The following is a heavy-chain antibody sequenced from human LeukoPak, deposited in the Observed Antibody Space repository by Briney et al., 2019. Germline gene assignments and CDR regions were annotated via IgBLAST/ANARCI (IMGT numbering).Heavy chain of an antibody. J-gene: IGHJ4*02. CDR2: ISGSGGST. CDR3: AKGDYDSSGYAFDY. Sequence: GGPLRLSCAASGFTFSSYAMSWVRQAPGKGLEWVSAISGSGGSTYYADSVKGRFTISRDNSKNTLYLQMNSLRAEDTAVYYCAKGDYDSSGYAFDYWGQGTLVTVSS. CDR1: GFTFSSYA. V-gene: IGHV3-23*01. D-gene: IGHD3-22*01.